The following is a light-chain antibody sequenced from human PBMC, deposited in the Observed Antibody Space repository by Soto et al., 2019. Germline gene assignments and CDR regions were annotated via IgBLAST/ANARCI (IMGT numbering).Light chain of an antibody. J-gene: IGKJ5*01. V-gene: IGKV1-13*02. CDR2: DAS. CDR3: QQFNSYPYT. Sequence: AIQLTQSPSSLSASVGDRVTITCRASQGINSALDWFQQKPGKAPNLLISDASTLESGVPSRFSGSGSGIDFTLTISSLQPEDFATYYCQQFNSYPYTFGQGTRLEIK. CDR1: QGINSA.